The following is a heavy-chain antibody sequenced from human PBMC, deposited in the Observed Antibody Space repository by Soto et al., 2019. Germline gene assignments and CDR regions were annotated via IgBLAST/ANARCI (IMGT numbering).Heavy chain of an antibody. D-gene: IGHD6-19*01. CDR2: ISGSGGST. J-gene: IGHJ4*02. CDR3: ARRSSGWYFDY. CDR1: GFTFSSYA. Sequence: EVQLLESGGGLVQPGGSLRLSCAASGFTFSSYAMNWVRQAPGKGLEWVSVISGSGGSTYYADSVKGRFTISRDNSKNTLYLQMNSLRSHDTAVYYCARRSSGWYFDYWGQGTLVTVSS. V-gene: IGHV3-23*01.